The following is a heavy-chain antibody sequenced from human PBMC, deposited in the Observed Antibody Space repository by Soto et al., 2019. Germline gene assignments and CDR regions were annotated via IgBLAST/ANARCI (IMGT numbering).Heavy chain of an antibody. CDR3: ASVGFP. Sequence: QVQLVQSGAEVRKPGSSVKVSCKASGGTFSSYAISWVRQAPGQGLEWMGGIIPMFGTVKYAQKLQARVTITADESTSTAYMELSSLRSEDTAMYYCASVGFPWGQGTLVTVSS. D-gene: IGHD1-26*01. V-gene: IGHV1-69*01. CDR1: GGTFSSYA. J-gene: IGHJ5*02. CDR2: IIPMFGTV.